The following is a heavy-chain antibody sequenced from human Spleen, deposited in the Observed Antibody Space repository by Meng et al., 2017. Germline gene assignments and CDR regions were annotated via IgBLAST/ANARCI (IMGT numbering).Heavy chain of an antibody. V-gene: IGHV4-34*01. J-gene: IGHJ4*02. D-gene: IGHD4-11*01. Sequence: QAQVQQVGAGLFEPSETLSLPCVVSVGSFSDYYWSWIRQPPGKGLEWIGEINHRGNTNYNSFPESRATISVDTSQNNLSLKLSSVTAADSAVYYCARGPTTMAHDFDYWGQGTLVTVSS. CDR2: INHRGNT. CDR1: VGSFSDYY. CDR3: ARGPTTMAHDFDY.